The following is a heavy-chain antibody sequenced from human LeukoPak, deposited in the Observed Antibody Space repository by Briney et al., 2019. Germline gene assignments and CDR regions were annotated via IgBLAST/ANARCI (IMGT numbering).Heavy chain of an antibody. D-gene: IGHD6-13*01. J-gene: IGHJ6*03. Sequence: ASVKVSCKASGGTFSNYAISWVRQAPGQGLEWMGGIIPISGTANYAQKFQGRVTITADKSTSTAYMELSSLRSEDTAVYYCAKRGIAAAGTMGSFYYYYYMDVWGKGTTVTVSS. V-gene: IGHV1-69*06. CDR2: IIPISGTA. CDR3: AKRGIAAAGTMGSFYYYYYMDV. CDR1: GGTFSNYA.